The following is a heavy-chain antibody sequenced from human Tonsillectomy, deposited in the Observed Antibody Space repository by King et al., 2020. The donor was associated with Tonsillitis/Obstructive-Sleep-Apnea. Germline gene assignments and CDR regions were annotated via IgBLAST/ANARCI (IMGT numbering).Heavy chain of an antibody. Sequence: VQLLESGAEVKKPGASVKVSCKASGYTFTGYYMHWVRQAPGQGLEWMGRINPNSGGTNYEQKFQGRVTMTRETSISTAYMALSRLRSDDTAVYYCARDVVEGHFDIWGQGTMVTVSS. CDR1: GYTFTGYY. D-gene: IGHD2-15*01. CDR2: INPNSGGT. V-gene: IGHV1-2*06. J-gene: IGHJ3*02. CDR3: ARDVVEGHFDI.